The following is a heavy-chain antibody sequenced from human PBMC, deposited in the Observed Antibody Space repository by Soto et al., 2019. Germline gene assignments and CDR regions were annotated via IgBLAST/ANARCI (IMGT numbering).Heavy chain of an antibody. V-gene: IGHV3-74*01. J-gene: IGHJ4*02. CDR2: INSDGSST. CDR1: GFTFSSHW. CDR3: ARDSSPYYDFWSGFYTYFDY. Sequence: GGSLRLSCAVSGFTFSSHWMHWVRQAPGKGLVWVSRINSDGSSTNYADSVKGRFTISRDNAKNTLYLQMNSVRADDTAVYYCARDSSPYYDFWSGFYTYFDYWGQGA. D-gene: IGHD3-3*01.